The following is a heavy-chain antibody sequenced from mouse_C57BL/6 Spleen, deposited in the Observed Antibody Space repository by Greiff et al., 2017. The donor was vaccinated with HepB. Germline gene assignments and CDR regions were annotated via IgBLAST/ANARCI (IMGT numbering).Heavy chain of an antibody. Sequence: VQLQQPGAELVKPGASVKMSCKASGYTFTSYWITGVKQRPGQGLEWIGDIYPGSGSTNYNEKFKSKATLTVDTSSSTAYMQLSSLTSEDSAVYYCARRYYYGSSYSWFAYWGQGTLVTVSA. V-gene: IGHV1-55*01. CDR3: ARRYYYGSSYSWFAY. J-gene: IGHJ3*01. CDR2: IYPGSGST. D-gene: IGHD1-1*01. CDR1: GYTFTSYW.